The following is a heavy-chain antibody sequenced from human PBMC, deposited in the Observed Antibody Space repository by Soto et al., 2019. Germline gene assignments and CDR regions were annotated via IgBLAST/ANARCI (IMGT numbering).Heavy chain of an antibody. J-gene: IGHJ3*02. CDR2: IYYSGST. CDR3: AIRTGYYYDSSGYYPSGAFDI. Sequence: SETLSLTCTVSGGSISSGDYYWSWIRQPPGKGLEWIGYIYYSGSTYYNPSPKSRVTISVDTSKNQFSLKLSSVTAADTAVYYCAIRTGYYYDSSGYYPSGAFDIWGQGTMVTVSS. CDR1: GGSISSGDYY. D-gene: IGHD3-22*01. V-gene: IGHV4-30-4*01.